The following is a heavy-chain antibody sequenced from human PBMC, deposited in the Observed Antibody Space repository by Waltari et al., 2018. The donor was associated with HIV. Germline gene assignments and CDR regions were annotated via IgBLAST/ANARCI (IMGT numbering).Heavy chain of an antibody. CDR1: GGSFSGYY. CDR3: ARVPVPYYDFWSGYSHFDY. CDR2: INHSGST. D-gene: IGHD3-3*01. V-gene: IGHV4-34*01. J-gene: IGHJ4*02. Sequence: QVQLQQWGAGLLKPSETLSLTCAVYGGSFSGYYWSWIRQPPGKGLEWIGEINHSGSTNFNPCLKSRVTISVDTLKNQFSLNLSSVTAADTSVYDCARVPVPYYDFWSGYSHFDYWGQGTLVTVSS.